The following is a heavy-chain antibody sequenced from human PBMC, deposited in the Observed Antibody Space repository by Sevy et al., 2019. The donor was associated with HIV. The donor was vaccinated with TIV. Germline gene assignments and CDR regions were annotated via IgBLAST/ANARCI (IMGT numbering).Heavy chain of an antibody. D-gene: IGHD3-16*02. J-gene: IGHJ4*02. CDR1: GFTFSSYW. CDR2: IKQDGSEK. CDR3: ARGCIGRLGELSH. Sequence: GGSLRLSCAASGFTFSSYWMSWVRQAPGKGLEWVANIKQDGSEKYYVDSVKGRFTISRDNAKNSLYLQMNSLRAEDTAVYICARGCIGRLGELSHWGQGTLVTVSS. V-gene: IGHV3-7*01.